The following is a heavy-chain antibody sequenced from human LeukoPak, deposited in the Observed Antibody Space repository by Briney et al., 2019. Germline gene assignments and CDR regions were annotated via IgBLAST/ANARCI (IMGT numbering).Heavy chain of an antibody. Sequence: ASVKVSCKASGYTFTSYGISWVRQAPGQGLEWMGWISAYNGNTNYAQKLQGRVTMTTDTSTSTAYMELRSLRSDDTAVYYCATNLLWFGDRLAFDIWGQGTMVTVSS. CDR3: ATNLLWFGDRLAFDI. CDR1: GYTFTSYG. J-gene: IGHJ3*02. V-gene: IGHV1-18*01. CDR2: ISAYNGNT. D-gene: IGHD3-10*01.